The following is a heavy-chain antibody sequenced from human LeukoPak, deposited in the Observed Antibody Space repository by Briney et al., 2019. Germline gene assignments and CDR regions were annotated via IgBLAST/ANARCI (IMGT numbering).Heavy chain of an antibody. J-gene: IGHJ5*02. V-gene: IGHV1-18*01. D-gene: IGHD3-3*01. Sequence: ASVKVSCKASDYTFSSHGISWVRQAAGHGPEWMGWISGYNDARKYAEKFQGRVTLTKDMTTKTVYMELRSLRLDDTAVYYCARTNMVFGVDVEQNWFDVWGQGTLVIVSS. CDR3: ARTNMVFGVDVEQNWFDV. CDR1: DYTFSSHG. CDR2: ISGYNDAR.